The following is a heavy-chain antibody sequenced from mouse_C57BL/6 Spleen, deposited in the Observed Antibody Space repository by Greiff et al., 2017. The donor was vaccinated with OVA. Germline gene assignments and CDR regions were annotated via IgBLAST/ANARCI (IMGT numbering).Heavy chain of an antibody. V-gene: IGHV5-12*01. CDR2: ISNGGGST. D-gene: IGHD4-1*01. CDR1: GFTFSHYY. J-gene: IGHJ3*01. Sequence: EVMLVESGGGLVQPGGSLKLSCAASGFTFSHYYMYWVRQTPEKRLEWVAYISNGGGSTYYPDTVKGRFTISRDNAKNTLYLQMSRLKSEDTAMYYCASPNWDGNRFAYWGQGTLVTVSA. CDR3: ASPNWDGNRFAY.